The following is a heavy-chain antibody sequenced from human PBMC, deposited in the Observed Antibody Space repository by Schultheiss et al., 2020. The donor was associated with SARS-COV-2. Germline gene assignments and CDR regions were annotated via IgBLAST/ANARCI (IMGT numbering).Heavy chain of an antibody. Sequence: GGSLRLSCAASGFTFSSYEMNWVRQAPGKGLEWVSYISSSGSTIYYADSVKGRFTISRDNDKNSLYLQMNSLRAEDTAVYYCARAMAGGVLTYGMDVWGQGTTVTVSS. CDR1: GFTFSSYE. V-gene: IGHV3-48*03. CDR3: ARAMAGGVLTYGMDV. D-gene: IGHD4/OR15-4a*01. J-gene: IGHJ6*02. CDR2: ISSSGSTI.